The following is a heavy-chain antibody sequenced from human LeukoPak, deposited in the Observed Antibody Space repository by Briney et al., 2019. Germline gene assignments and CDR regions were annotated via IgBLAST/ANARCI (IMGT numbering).Heavy chain of an antibody. Sequence: PSETLSLTCTVFGGSISSSSYSWGWIRQPPGKGLEWIGSIYYSGSTYYNPSLKSRVTISIDTSKKQFSLKLRSVTAADTAIYYCARQKMFDSWGQGTLVTVSS. CDR2: IYYSGST. J-gene: IGHJ4*02. V-gene: IGHV4-39*01. CDR1: GGSISSSSYS. CDR3: ARQKMFDS.